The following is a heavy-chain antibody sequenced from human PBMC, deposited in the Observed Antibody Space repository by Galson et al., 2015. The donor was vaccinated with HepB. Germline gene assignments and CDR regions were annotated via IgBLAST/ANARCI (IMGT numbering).Heavy chain of an antibody. V-gene: IGHV3-23*01. D-gene: IGHD3-22*01. CDR1: GFTFSSYA. Sequence: SLRLSCAASGFTFSSYAMSWVRQAPGEGLEWVSTISGSGGSIYYADSVKGRFTISRDNSRNTLYLQMNSLRAEDTAVFHCAKSEPTYYYDSNNYRGAFGIWGQGTMVTVSS. J-gene: IGHJ3*02. CDR3: AKSEPTYYYDSNNYRGAFGI. CDR2: ISGSGGSI.